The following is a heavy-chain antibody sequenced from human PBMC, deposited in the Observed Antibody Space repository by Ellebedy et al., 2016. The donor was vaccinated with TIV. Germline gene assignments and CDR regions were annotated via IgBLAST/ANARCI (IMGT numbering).Heavy chain of an antibody. V-gene: IGHV5-51*01. Sequence: GGSLRLSCKGSGYTFTNYWIAWVRQMPGKGLEWMGFIYPGDSDTRYSPSFQGQVTISADKSISTAYLQWSSLKASDTAMYYCARRDDSSGYDAFDIWGQGTMVTVSS. D-gene: IGHD3-22*01. CDR1: GYTFTNYW. CDR3: ARRDDSSGYDAFDI. CDR2: IYPGDSDT. J-gene: IGHJ3*02.